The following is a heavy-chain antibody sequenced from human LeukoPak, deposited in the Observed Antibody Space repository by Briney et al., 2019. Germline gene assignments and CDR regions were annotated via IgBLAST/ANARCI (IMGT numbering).Heavy chain of an antibody. V-gene: IGHV1-46*01. CDR2: INPSGGST. CDR1: GYTFTTYY. D-gene: IGHD4-11*01. CDR3: ARDVEETTVTTFVYFAY. J-gene: IGHJ4*02. Sequence: ASVKVSCKASGYTFTTYYMHWVRQAPGQGLEWMGIINPSGGSTSYAQKFQGRVTMTRDTSTSTVYMELSSLRSEDTAVYYCARDVEETTVTTFVYFAYWGQGTLVTVSS.